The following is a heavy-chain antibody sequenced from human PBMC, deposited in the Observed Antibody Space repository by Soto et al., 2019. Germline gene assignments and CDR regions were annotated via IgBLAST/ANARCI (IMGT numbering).Heavy chain of an antibody. CDR3: ARGPVEMATITTAFFDY. V-gene: IGHV1-69*01. D-gene: IGHD5-12*01. Sequence: QVQLVQSGAEVKKPGSSVKVSCTASGGTFSSYAISWVRQAPGQGLEWMGGIIPIFGTANYAQKFQGRVTITADESTSTAYMELSSLRSEDTAVYYCARGPVEMATITTAFFDYWGQGTLVTVSS. J-gene: IGHJ4*02. CDR1: GGTFSSYA. CDR2: IIPIFGTA.